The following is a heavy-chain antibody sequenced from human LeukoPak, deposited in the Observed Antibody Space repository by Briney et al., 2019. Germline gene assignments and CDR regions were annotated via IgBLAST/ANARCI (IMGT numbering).Heavy chain of an antibody. CDR1: GYTFTGYY. J-gene: IGHJ6*02. D-gene: IGHD2-2*03. Sequence: GASVKVSCKASGYTFTGYYMHWVRQAPGQGLEWMGWINPNSGGTNYAQKFQGRVTMTRDTSISTAYMKLSRLRSDDTAVYYCARVDTVSFYYGMDVWGQGTTVTVSS. V-gene: IGHV1-2*02. CDR3: ARVDTVSFYYGMDV. CDR2: INPNSGGT.